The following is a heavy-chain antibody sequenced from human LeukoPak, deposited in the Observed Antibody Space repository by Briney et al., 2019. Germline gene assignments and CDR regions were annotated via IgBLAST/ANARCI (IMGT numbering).Heavy chain of an antibody. Sequence: AGGSLRLSCAASGFTFSSYSMNWVRQAPGKGLEWVSSINSSSGYIYYADSVKGRFTISRDNAKNSLYLQMNSLRAEDTAVYYCARGAGYSYGYNHWGQGTLVTVSS. CDR2: INSSSGYI. J-gene: IGHJ5*02. V-gene: IGHV3-21*01. CDR1: GFTFSSYS. D-gene: IGHD5-18*01. CDR3: ARGAGYSYGYNH.